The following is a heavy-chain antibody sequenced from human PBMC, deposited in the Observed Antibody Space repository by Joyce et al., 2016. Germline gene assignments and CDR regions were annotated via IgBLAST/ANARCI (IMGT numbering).Heavy chain of an antibody. D-gene: IGHD6-19*01. V-gene: IGHV1-2*02. Sequence: QVQLVQSGAEVKKPGASVKVSCKTSGYALSDYYLHWVRQVPGQRPEWMGWIKPKFDETKYAERFEGRVTMTTDTTFNTAYMELNRLRLDDTGVYFCARDIGSGWYYFDYWGQGTLVTVSS. CDR2: IKPKFDET. CDR3: ARDIGSGWYYFDY. CDR1: GYALSDYY. J-gene: IGHJ4*02.